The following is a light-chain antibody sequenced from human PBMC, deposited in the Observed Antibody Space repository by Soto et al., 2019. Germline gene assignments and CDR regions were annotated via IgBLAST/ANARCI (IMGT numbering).Light chain of an antibody. CDR2: GAS. J-gene: IGKJ1*01. V-gene: IGKV3-20*01. Sequence: EIVLTQSPGTLSLSPGERATLSCRASQSVSSSYLAWYQQKPGQAPRLLIYGASSRATGIPDRFSGSGSGTDFPLTISRLEPEDFGVYYCQQYGSSPPWTFGQGTKVEIK. CDR3: QQYGSSPPWT. CDR1: QSVSSSY.